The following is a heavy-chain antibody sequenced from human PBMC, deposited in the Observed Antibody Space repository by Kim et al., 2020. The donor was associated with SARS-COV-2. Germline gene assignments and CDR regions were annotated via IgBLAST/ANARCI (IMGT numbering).Heavy chain of an antibody. CDR3: ARTYNWNYLFFDP. D-gene: IGHD1-7*01. J-gene: IGHJ5*02. CDR2: ISSSGSTI. Sequence: GGSLRLSCAASGFTFSDYYMSWIRQAPGKGLEWVSYISSSGSTIYYADSVKGRFTISRDNAKNSLYLQMNSLRAEDTAVYYCARTYNWNYLFFDPWGQGTLVTVSS. CDR1: GFTFSDYY. V-gene: IGHV3-11*01.